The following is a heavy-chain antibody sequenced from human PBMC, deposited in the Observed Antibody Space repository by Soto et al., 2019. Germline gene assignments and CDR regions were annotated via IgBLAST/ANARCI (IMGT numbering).Heavy chain of an antibody. CDR2: IYSGGST. D-gene: IGHD6-13*01. V-gene: IGHV3-53*01. CDR3: ARDLGSPDDY. CDR1: RFTVSSRH. Sequence: PGGSLRLSCAAFRFTVSSRHMSWVRQAPGKGLEWVSVIYSGGSTYYADSVKGRFTISRDNFKNTLYLQMNSLRVDDTAVYYCARDLGSPDDYWGQGAQVTVSS. J-gene: IGHJ4*02.